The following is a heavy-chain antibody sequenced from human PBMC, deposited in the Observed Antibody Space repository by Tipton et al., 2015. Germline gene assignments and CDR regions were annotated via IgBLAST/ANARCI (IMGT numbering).Heavy chain of an antibody. Sequence: GLVKPSETLSLTCAVSAYSISTDYYWGWIRQPPGKGLEWIGSIYDSGSTYYNPSLKSRVTMSRDTSKNQFSLKLTSVTAADTAVYYCACQDYDSLTRDYQTVDYWGQGTLVTVSS. V-gene: IGHV4-38-2*01. CDR3: ACQDYDSLTRDYQTVDY. CDR2: IYDSGST. D-gene: IGHD3-9*01. CDR1: AYSISTDYY. J-gene: IGHJ4*02.